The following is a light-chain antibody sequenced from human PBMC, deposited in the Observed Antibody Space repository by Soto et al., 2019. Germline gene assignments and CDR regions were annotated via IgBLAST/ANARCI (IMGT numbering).Light chain of an antibody. J-gene: IGKJ1*01. CDR1: QSVMSNY. V-gene: IGKV3-20*01. CDR3: QQSNSFPLT. CDR2: GAS. Sequence: EIVLTQSPGTLSLSPGERATLSCRASQSVMSNYLSWYQQKPGQPPRLLIYGASSRATGIPDRFSGSGSGTDFTLTISSLQPEDFATYYCQQSNSFPLTFGQGTKVDIK.